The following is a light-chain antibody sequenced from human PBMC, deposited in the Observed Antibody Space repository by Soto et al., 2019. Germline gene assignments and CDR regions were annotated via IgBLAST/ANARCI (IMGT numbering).Light chain of an antibody. CDR3: QRNYITPYT. CDR2: ASF. Sequence: DIQMTQSPSLSVSVGDKVTITCRASHSISNFLNWYQQKPGKAPKLLIYASFNLQSGVPSRFSGSGSGTDFTLTISSLQPEDFATYYCQRNYITPYTFGQGTKLEIK. CDR1: HSISNF. V-gene: IGKV1-39*01. J-gene: IGKJ2*01.